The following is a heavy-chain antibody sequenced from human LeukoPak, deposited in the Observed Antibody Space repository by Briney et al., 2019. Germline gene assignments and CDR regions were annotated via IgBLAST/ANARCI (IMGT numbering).Heavy chain of an antibody. CDR2: MNPNSGNT. D-gene: IGHD3-22*01. CDR3: ARGTYDSSGYYYGY. CDR1: GYTFTSYD. J-gene: IGHJ4*02. V-gene: IGHV1-8*01. Sequence: ASVKVSCKASGYTFTSYDINWVRQATGQGLEWTGWMNPNSGNTGYAQKFQGRVTMTRNTSISTAYMELSSLRSEDTAVYYCARGTYDSSGYYYGYWGQGTLVTVSS.